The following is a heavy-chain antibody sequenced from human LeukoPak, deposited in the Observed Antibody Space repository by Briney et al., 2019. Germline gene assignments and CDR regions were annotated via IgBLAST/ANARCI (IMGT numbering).Heavy chain of an antibody. CDR2: IYYSGST. CDR1: GGSISSGGYY. J-gene: IGHJ4*02. D-gene: IGHD3-10*01. CDR3: ARQGDYGSGIYYFDY. V-gene: IGHV4-31*03. Sequence: PSETLSLTCTVSGGSISSGGYYWSWIRQHPGKGLEWIGYIYYSGSTYYNPSLKSRVTISVDTSKNQFSLKLSSVTAADTAVYYCARQGDYGSGIYYFDYWGQGTLVTVSS.